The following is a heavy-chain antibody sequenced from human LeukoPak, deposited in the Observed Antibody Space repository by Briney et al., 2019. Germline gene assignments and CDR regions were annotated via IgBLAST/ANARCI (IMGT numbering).Heavy chain of an antibody. CDR1: GFTFSRYE. J-gene: IGHJ4*02. D-gene: IGHD1-26*01. CDR3: AKGSSGSYQSSGY. Sequence: QPGGSLRLSCAASGFTFSRYEMNWVRQAPGKGLEWVSYISYSGSTKYYADSVKGRFTISRDNAKNSLYLQMNSLRAEDTAVYYCAKGSSGSYQSSGYWGQGTLVTVSS. V-gene: IGHV3-48*03. CDR2: ISYSGSTK.